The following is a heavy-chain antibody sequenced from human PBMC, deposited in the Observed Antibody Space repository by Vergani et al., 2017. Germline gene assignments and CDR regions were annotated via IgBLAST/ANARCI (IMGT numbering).Heavy chain of an antibody. CDR1: GGSFNTYY. J-gene: IGHJ6*02. CDR2: IYSTGST. CDR3: ARVMYRDEASTGYRLEGMDI. D-gene: IGHD3-9*01. V-gene: IGHV4-59*13. Sequence: QVQLEESGPGLVKPSETLSLTCTVSGGSFNTYYWSWIRQSPGKGLEWIGYIYSTGSTNYNHSLNSRVTMSVDTSKNQFSLQLRSVTAADTAVYFCARVMYRDEASTGYRLEGMDIWGQGTTVTISS.